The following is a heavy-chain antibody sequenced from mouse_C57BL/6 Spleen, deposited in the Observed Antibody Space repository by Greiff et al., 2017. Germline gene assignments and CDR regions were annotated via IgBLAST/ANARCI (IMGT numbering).Heavy chain of an antibody. V-gene: IGHV8-8*01. Sequence: VKLQESGPGILQPSQTLSLTCSFSGFSLSTFGMGVGWIRQPSGKGLEWLAHIWWDDDKYYNPALKSRLTISKDTSKNQVFLKIANVDTADTATYYCARIAKFGYYRGDYWGQGTTLTVSS. D-gene: IGHD2-3*01. CDR3: ARIAKFGYYRGDY. CDR2: IWWDDDK. CDR1: GFSLSTFGMG. J-gene: IGHJ2*01.